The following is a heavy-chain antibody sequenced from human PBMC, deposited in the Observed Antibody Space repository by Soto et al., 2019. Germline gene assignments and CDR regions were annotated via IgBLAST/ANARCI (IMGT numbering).Heavy chain of an antibody. CDR3: AKAAPLQLWLRDYYGMDV. CDR2: ISYDGSNK. V-gene: IGHV3-30*18. D-gene: IGHD5-18*01. Sequence: QVQLVESGGGVVQPGRSLRLSCAASGFTFSSYGMHWVRQAPGKGLEWVAVISYDGSNKYYADSVKGRFTISRDNSKNTLYLQMNSLRAEDTAVYYCAKAAPLQLWLRDYYGMDVWGQGTTVTVSS. CDR1: GFTFSSYG. J-gene: IGHJ6*02.